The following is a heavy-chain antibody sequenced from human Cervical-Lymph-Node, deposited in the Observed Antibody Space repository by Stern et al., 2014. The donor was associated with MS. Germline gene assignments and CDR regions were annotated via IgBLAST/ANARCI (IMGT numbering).Heavy chain of an antibody. Sequence: EVQLEESGGGLVQPGGSLRLSCAASGFTVSSNYMSWVRQAPGKGLEWVSVIYSGGSTYYADSVKGRFTISRDNSKNTLYLQMNSLRAEDTAVYYCARDYQGSSSWYYFDYWGQGTLVTVSS. V-gene: IGHV3-66*02. J-gene: IGHJ4*02. CDR3: ARDYQGSSSWYYFDY. CDR2: IYSGGST. CDR1: GFTVSSNY. D-gene: IGHD6-13*01.